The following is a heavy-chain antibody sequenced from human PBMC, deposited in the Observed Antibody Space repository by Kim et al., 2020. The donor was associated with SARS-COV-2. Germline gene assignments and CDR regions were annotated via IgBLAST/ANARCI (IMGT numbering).Heavy chain of an antibody. D-gene: IGHD3-22*01. Sequence: SETLSLTCAVYGGSFSGYYWSWIRQPPGKGLEWIGEINHSGSTNYNPSLKSRVTISVDTSKNQFSLKLSSVTAADTAVYYCARGSGRVDTMIVVVIDGSNWFDPWGQGTLVTVSS. CDR2: INHSGST. CDR3: ARGSGRVDTMIVVVIDGSNWFDP. CDR1: GGSFSGYY. V-gene: IGHV4-34*01. J-gene: IGHJ5*02.